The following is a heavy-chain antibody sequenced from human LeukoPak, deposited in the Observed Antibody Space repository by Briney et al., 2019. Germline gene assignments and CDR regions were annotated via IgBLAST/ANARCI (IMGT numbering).Heavy chain of an antibody. CDR2: IYYSGTT. D-gene: IGHD3-10*01. CDR3: AGPITMVRGVDH. V-gene: IGHV4-39*01. Sequence: PSETLSLTCTVSGGSIRSSSYYWGWIRQSPGKGLEWIGTIYYSGTTYYNPSLKSRVTISVDTSKNQFSLKLSSVTAADTALYYCAGPITMVRGVDHWGQGTLVTVSS. CDR1: GGSIRSSSYY. J-gene: IGHJ4*02.